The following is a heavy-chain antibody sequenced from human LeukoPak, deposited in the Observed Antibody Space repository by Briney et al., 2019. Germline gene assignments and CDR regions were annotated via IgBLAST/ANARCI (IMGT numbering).Heavy chain of an antibody. V-gene: IGHV5-51*01. D-gene: IGHD6-6*01. CDR2: YPGESDT. CDR3: ARRGSSSSDYYYGMDV. J-gene: IGHJ6*02. Sequence: YPGESDTRYSPSFQGQVTISADKSISTAYLQWSSLKASDTAMYYCARRGSSSSDYYYGMDVWGQGTTLTVSS.